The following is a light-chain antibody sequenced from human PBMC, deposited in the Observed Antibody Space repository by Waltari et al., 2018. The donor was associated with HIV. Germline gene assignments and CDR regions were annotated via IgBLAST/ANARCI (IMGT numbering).Light chain of an antibody. Sequence: IQITQPPSTLSASIRHRATFTCRASHSISVWLAWYQQKPEKAPKLLIYEASNVESGVPSRCSGTGCGTEFTHTISSLQPDDSATFYCQQYDSFPWTFGQGTKVGIK. CDR1: HSISVW. J-gene: IGKJ1*01. V-gene: IGKV1-5*03. CDR2: EAS. CDR3: QQYDSFPWT.